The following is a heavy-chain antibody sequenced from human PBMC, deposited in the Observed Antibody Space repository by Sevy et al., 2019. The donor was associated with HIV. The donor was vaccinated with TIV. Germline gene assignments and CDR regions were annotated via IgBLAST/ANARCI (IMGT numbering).Heavy chain of an antibody. CDR1: GFNFRNFW. D-gene: IGHD1-26*01. J-gene: IGHJ5*02. CDR3: VRDKEVGASILDA. CDR2: IKQDGSEA. Sequence: GGSLRLSCVASGFNFRNFWMSWVRQAPGKGLECVADIKQDGSEAYYLDSVKGRFTISRDNAKNSLYLQMNSLRDEYTAMYFCVRDKEVGASILDAWGQGTPVTVSS. V-gene: IGHV3-7*03.